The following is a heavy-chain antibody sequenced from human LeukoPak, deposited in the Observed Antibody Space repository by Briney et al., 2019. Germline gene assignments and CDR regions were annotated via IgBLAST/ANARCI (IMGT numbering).Heavy chain of an antibody. CDR1: GLTFNSYS. Sequence: GGSLRLSCAASGLTFNSYSMNWVRQAPGKGLEWVSSISSSSSYIYYADSVKGRFTISRDNAKNSLYLQMNSLRAEDTAVYYCTRGIIVGAIGFDYWGQGTLVTVSS. J-gene: IGHJ4*02. CDR2: ISSSSSYI. D-gene: IGHD1-26*01. V-gene: IGHV3-21*01. CDR3: TRGIIVGAIGFDY.